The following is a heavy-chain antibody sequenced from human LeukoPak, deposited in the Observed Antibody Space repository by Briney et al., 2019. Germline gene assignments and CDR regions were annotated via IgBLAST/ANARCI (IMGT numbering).Heavy chain of an antibody. J-gene: IGHJ3*02. Sequence: GGSLRLSCTVSGITFSNAWMNWVRQAPGKGLEWVGRIKSKTDGETTDYAAPVKGRFTISRDDSKYTLYVQMNSLKTEDTAVYYCAIPCGGDRYDAFHIWGPGTMVTVSS. CDR3: AIPCGGDRYDAFHI. CDR1: GITFSNAW. V-gene: IGHV3-15*07. CDR2: IKSKTDGETT. D-gene: IGHD2-21*02.